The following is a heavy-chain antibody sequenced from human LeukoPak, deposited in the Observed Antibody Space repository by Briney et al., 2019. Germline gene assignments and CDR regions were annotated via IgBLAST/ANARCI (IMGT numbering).Heavy chain of an antibody. Sequence: ASVKVSCKASGYTFTGYYMHWVRQAPGQGLEWMGRINPNSGGTNYAQKFQGRVTMTRHTSIRTAYMELSRLRSDDTAVYYCAPEWAPNDANWFDPWGQGTLVTVSS. CDR2: INPNSGGT. CDR1: GYTFTGYY. D-gene: IGHD1-1*01. CDR3: APEWAPNDANWFDP. J-gene: IGHJ5*02. V-gene: IGHV1-2*06.